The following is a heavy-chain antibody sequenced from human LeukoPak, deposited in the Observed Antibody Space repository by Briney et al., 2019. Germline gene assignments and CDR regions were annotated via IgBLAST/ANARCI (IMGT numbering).Heavy chain of an antibody. V-gene: IGHV3-23*01. CDR3: AKEWIAAAAT. J-gene: IGHJ5*02. D-gene: IGHD6-13*01. CDR2: ISGSGGST. Sequence: GGSLRLSCAASGFTFDDHGMHWVRQAPGKGLEWVSAISGSGGSTYYADSVKGRFTISRDNSKNTLYLQMNSLRAEDTAVYYCAKEWIAAAATWGQGTLVTVSS. CDR1: GFTFDDHG.